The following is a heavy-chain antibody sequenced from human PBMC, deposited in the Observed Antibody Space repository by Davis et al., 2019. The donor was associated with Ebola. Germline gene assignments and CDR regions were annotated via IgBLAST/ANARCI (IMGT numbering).Heavy chain of an antibody. CDR2: TYFTGYT. Sequence: SETLSLTCTVSGDSISSGDKYWSWIRQPPGKGLEWIGYTYFTGYTFYNPSLKSRIAMSVDTSKNQFSLSLNSVTAADSAIYYCASAPPSSDYNYNYYTMDAWGQGVQVTVSS. J-gene: IGHJ5*02. D-gene: IGHD4-11*01. CDR1: GDSISSGDKY. V-gene: IGHV4-30-4*01. CDR3: ASAPPSSDYNYNYYTMDA.